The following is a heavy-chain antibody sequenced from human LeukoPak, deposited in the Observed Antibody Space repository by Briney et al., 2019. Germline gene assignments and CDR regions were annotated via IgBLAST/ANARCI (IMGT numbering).Heavy chain of an antibody. CDR1: GYSISSGYY. V-gene: IGHV4-38-2*01. CDR2: IYHSGST. CDR3: ARASYSGSYTWDY. J-gene: IGHJ4*02. D-gene: IGHD1-26*01. Sequence: SETLSLTCAVSGYSISSGYYWGWIRQPPGKGLEWIGSIYHSGSTYYNPSLKSRVTISVDTSKNQFSLKLSSVTAADTAVHYCARASYSGSYTWDYWGQGTPVTVSS.